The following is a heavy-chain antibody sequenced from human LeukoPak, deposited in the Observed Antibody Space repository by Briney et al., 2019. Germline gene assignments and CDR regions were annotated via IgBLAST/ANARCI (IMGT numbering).Heavy chain of an antibody. J-gene: IGHJ4*02. V-gene: IGHV4-4*07. CDR1: GGSISSYY. D-gene: IGHD5-12*01. Sequence: SETLSLTCTVSGGSISSYYWSRIRQPAGKGLEWIGRIYTSGSTNYDPSLKSRVTMSVDTSKNQFSLKLSSVTAADTAVYYCARGGYSGYGYYFDYWGQGTLVTVSS. CDR3: ARGGYSGYGYYFDY. CDR2: IYTSGST.